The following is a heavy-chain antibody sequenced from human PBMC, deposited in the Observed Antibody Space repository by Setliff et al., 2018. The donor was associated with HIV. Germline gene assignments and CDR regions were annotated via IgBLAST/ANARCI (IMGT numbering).Heavy chain of an antibody. CDR3: ARSIVPIASGYYYFEY. V-gene: IGHV4-59*10. Sequence: PSETLSLTCAVYGGSFSDNYWSWIRQPAGKGLEWIGRIYTSGSTNYNPSLKSRVTISVDTSKNQFSLGLSSVAAGDTAVYYCARSIVPIASGYYYFEYWGQGTLVTVSS. D-gene: IGHD3-3*01. J-gene: IGHJ4*02. CDR2: IYTSGST. CDR1: GGSFSDNY.